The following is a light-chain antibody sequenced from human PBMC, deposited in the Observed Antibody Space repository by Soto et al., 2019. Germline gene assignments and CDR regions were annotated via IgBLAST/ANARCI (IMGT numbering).Light chain of an antibody. Sequence: QSVLTQPASVSGSPGQSITISCTGTSSDVGLYNIVSWYQQHPGKAPKLLIYEVNKRPSGVSTRFSGAKSGNTASLTISGLQAEDEADYHCCSFAGSSTYVFGGGTKGTVL. V-gene: IGLV2-23*02. CDR1: SSDVGLYNI. CDR3: CSFAGSSTYV. J-gene: IGLJ1*01. CDR2: EVN.